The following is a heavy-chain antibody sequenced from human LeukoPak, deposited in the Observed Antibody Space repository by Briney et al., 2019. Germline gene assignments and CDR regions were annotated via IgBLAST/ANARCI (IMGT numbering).Heavy chain of an antibody. V-gene: IGHV5-51*01. Sequence: KAGESLKISCQGSGYSFSSYWIGWVRQLPGKGLEWMGIIYPGDSETITRDSPSFQSQVTISVDKSISTAFLQWSSLKASDTAMYYCAKSSPRGYGAFDIWGQGTMVTVSS. CDR1: GYSFSSYW. J-gene: IGHJ3*02. CDR3: AKSSPRGYGAFDI. D-gene: IGHD2-15*01. CDR2: IYPGDSETIT.